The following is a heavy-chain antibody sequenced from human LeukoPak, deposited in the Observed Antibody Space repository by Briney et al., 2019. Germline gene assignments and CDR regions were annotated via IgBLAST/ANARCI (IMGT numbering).Heavy chain of an antibody. J-gene: IGHJ4*02. CDR2: IYTSGST. CDR1: GGSISSYY. V-gene: IGHV4-4*07. Sequence: PSETLSLTCTVSGGSISSYYWSWIRQPAGKGLEWIGRIYTSGSTNYNPSLKSRVTMSVDTSRNQFSLKLSSVTAADTAVYYCASSIAVAGTDYWGQGTLVTVSS. CDR3: ASSIAVAGTDY. D-gene: IGHD6-19*01.